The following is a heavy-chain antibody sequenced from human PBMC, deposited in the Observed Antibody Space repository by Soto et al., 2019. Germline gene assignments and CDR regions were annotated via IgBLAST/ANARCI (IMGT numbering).Heavy chain of an antibody. D-gene: IGHD3-10*01. Sequence: PGGSLRLSCAASGFTFSSYAMSWVRQAPGKGLEWVSAISGSGGSTYYADSVKGRFTISRDNSKNTLYLQMNNLRAEDTAVYYCAKDQGGITMVRGVIVKTFWGQGTTVTVSS. J-gene: IGHJ6*02. CDR1: GFTFSSYA. CDR2: ISGSGGST. V-gene: IGHV3-23*01. CDR3: AKDQGGITMVRGVIVKTF.